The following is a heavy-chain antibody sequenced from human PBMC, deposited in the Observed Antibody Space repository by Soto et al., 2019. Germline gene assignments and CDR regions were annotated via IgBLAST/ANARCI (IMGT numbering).Heavy chain of an antibody. CDR1: GYTFTGYY. V-gene: IGHV1-2*04. J-gene: IGHJ3*02. D-gene: IGHD3-22*01. Sequence: GASVKVSCKASGYTFTGYYLHWVRQAPGQGLEWVGWLNPNSGGTNYAQKFQGWVTMTRDTSISTAYMDLSRLRSDDTAVYYCARAYYSSFKGAFDIWGQGTMVTVSS. CDR3: ARAYYSSFKGAFDI. CDR2: LNPNSGGT.